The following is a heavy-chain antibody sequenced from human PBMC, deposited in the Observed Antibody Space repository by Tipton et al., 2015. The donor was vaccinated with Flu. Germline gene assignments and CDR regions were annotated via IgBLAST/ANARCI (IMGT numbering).Heavy chain of an antibody. D-gene: IGHD6-19*01. J-gene: IGHJ4*02. Sequence: RSLRLSCAASGLTFSSYGMHWVRQAPGQGLEWVAVIWYDGSNKYYADSVKGRFTISRDNSKNTLYLQMNSLRAEDTAVYYCARGVYSSGWYPFFDYWGQGTLFTFSS. CDR2: IWYDGSNK. CDR1: GLTFSSYG. V-gene: IGHV3-33*01. CDR3: ARGVYSSGWYPFFDY.